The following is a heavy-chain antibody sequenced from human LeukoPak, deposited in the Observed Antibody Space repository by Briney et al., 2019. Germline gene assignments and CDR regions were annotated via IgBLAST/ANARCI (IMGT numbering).Heavy chain of an antibody. CDR2: IYYSGTT. CDR3: TRGSGWFFY. CDR1: GGSISSYY. V-gene: IGHV4-59*01. J-gene: IGHJ4*02. D-gene: IGHD6-19*01. Sequence: SETLSLTCTVSGGSISSYYWSWVRQPPGKGLEWIGNIYYSGTTNYNSSLKSRVTISVDASRNQFSLKLSSVTAADTAVYYCTRGSGWFFYWGQGTLVTVSS.